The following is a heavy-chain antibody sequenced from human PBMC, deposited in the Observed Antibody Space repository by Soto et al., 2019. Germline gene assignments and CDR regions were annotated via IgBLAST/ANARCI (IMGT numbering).Heavy chain of an antibody. CDR3: ARGRDTYYYDSSGYSGWYFDL. Sequence: SVKVSCKASGGTFSSDGISWVRQAPGQGLEWMGGITPIFRATKYAQKFQGRVTITADESTSTAYMELSSLRSEDTAVYYWARGRDTYYYDSSGYSGWYFDLWGRGTLVTVSS. D-gene: IGHD3-22*01. CDR1: GGTFSSDG. J-gene: IGHJ2*01. CDR2: ITPIFRAT. V-gene: IGHV1-69*13.